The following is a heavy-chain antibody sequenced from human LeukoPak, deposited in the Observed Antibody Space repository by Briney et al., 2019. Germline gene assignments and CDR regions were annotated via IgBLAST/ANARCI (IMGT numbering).Heavy chain of an antibody. Sequence: PSETLSLTCTVSGGSISSSSYYWGWIRQPPGKGLEWSGSVYYSGSTYYNPSLNSRVTISVDTSKNQFSLKLSSVTAADTAVYYCARLSCSSTRCFHTFDIWGQGTMVTVSS. CDR3: ARLSCSSTRCFHTFDI. D-gene: IGHD2-2*01. J-gene: IGHJ3*02. CDR2: VYYSGST. CDR1: GGSISSSSYY. V-gene: IGHV4-39*01.